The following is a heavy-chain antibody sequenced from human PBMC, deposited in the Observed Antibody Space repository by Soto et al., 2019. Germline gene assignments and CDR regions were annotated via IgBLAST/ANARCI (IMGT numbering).Heavy chain of an antibody. V-gene: IGHV5-51*01. CDR1: GYTFTSHW. CDR2: IYPGDSDT. CDR3: VRGGLVGSNSLPNAGFAP. Sequence: GESLKISCMGSGYTFTSHWIGWVRQMPGKGLEWLGIIYPGDSDTRYSPSFQGQVTISADKSIRTAYLQWNSLKPSDTAMYYCVRGGLVGSNSLPNAGFAPWGPGTLVTVSS. J-gene: IGHJ5*02. D-gene: IGHD2-8*02.